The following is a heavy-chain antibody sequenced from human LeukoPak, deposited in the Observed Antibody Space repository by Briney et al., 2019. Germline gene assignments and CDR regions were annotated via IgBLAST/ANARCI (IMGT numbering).Heavy chain of an antibody. D-gene: IGHD5-18*01. Sequence: SETLSLTCAVYGGSFSGYYWSWIRQPPGKGLEWIGEINHSGSTNYNPSLKSRVTISVDTSKNQFSLKLSSVTAADTAVYYCARVGYSYYYYYMDVWGKGTTVTISS. V-gene: IGHV4-34*01. CDR1: GGSFSGYY. CDR2: INHSGST. J-gene: IGHJ6*03. CDR3: ARVGYSYYYYYMDV.